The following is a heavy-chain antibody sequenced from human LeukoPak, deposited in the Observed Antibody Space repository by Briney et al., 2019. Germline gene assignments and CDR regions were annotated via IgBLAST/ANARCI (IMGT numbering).Heavy chain of an antibody. D-gene: IGHD2-2*01. CDR1: GGSISTYY. V-gene: IGHV4-59*12. CDR2: IYYSGST. Sequence: SETLSLTCTVSGGSISTYYWNWIRQPPGKGLEWIGYIYYSGSTNYNPSLKSRVTISVDTSKNQFSLKLSSVTAADTAVYYCARYCSSTSCYFDYWGQGTLVTVSS. J-gene: IGHJ4*02. CDR3: ARYCSSTSCYFDY.